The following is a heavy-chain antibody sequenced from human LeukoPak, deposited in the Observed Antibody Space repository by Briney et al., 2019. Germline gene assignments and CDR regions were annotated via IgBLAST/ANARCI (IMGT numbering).Heavy chain of an antibody. J-gene: IGHJ4*01. CDR3: ARSGESSCGVEFDF. V-gene: IGHV1-18*01. D-gene: IGHD6-13*01. Sequence: ASVKVSCKASGYTFTSYGISWVRQAPGQGLEWMGWISAYNGNTNYAQKLQGRVTMTTDTATNTVYMELSRLRSDDTAVYYCARSGESSCGVEFDFWGQGTMVTVSS. CDR2: ISAYNGNT. CDR1: GYTFTSYG.